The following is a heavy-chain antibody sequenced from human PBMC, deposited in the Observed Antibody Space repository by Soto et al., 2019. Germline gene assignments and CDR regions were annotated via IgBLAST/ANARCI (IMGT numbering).Heavy chain of an antibody. CDR3: ARHPERIAQIGWFDP. CDR2: ISSSSSTI. V-gene: IGHV3-48*01. D-gene: IGHD6-13*01. J-gene: IGHJ5*02. Sequence: GGSLRLSCTGSGFTFSSYSMNWVRQAPGKGLEWVSYISSSSSTIYYADSVKGRFTISRDNAKNSLYLQMNSLRAEDTAVYYCARHPERIAQIGWFDPWGQGTLVTVSS. CDR1: GFTFSSYS.